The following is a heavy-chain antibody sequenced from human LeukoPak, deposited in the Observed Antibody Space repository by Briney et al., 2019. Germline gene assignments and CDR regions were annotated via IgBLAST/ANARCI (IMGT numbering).Heavy chain of an antibody. CDR3: AKEYGSGSYSPIDY. D-gene: IGHD3-10*01. Sequence: GGSLRLSCAASGFTFSSYAMSWVRQAPGKGLEWVSAISGSGGSTYYADSVKGRFTISRDNSRNTLYLQMNSLRAEDTAVYYCAKEYGSGSYSPIDYWGQGTLVTASS. CDR2: ISGSGGST. V-gene: IGHV3-23*01. J-gene: IGHJ4*02. CDR1: GFTFSSYA.